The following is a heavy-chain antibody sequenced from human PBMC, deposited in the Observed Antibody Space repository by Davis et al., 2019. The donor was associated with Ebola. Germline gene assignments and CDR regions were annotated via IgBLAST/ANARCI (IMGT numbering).Heavy chain of an antibody. CDR2: ISGSGAYT. Sequence: GESLKIPCAASGLTFSSCSMSWVRQAPGKGLEWVSAISGSGAYTHYADSVKGRFTISRDNSKNTLYLQMNSLRAEDTAVYYCAKSTWEVLGDYWGQGTLVTVSS. CDR3: AKSTWEVLGDY. D-gene: IGHD1-26*01. J-gene: IGHJ4*02. CDR1: GLTFSSCS. V-gene: IGHV3-23*01.